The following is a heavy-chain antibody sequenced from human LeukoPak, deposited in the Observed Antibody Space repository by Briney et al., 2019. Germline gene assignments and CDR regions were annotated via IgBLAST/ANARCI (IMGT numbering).Heavy chain of an antibody. V-gene: IGHV4-59*01. CDR2: IYYSGST. CDR3: ATYSGSYSDAFDI. D-gene: IGHD1-26*01. CDR1: GGSISSYY. J-gene: IGHJ3*02. Sequence: NSSETLSLTCTVSGGSISSYYWSWIRQPPGKGLEWIGYIYYSGSTNYNPSLKGRVTISVDTSKNQFSLKLSSVTAADTAVYYCATYSGSYSDAFDIWGQGTMVTVSS.